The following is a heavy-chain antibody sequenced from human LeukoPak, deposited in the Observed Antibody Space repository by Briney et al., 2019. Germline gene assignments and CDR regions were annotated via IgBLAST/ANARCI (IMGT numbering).Heavy chain of an antibody. J-gene: IGHJ4*02. CDR2: ISSNGGST. V-gene: IGHV3-64*01. CDR1: GFTFSSYA. Sequence: GGSLRLSCAASGFTFSSYAMHWVRQAPGKGLEYVSAISSNGGSTYYANSVKGRFTISRDNSKNTLYLQMGSLRAEDMAVYCCARDPLASPSSGWSFFDYWGQGTLVTVSS. CDR3: ARDPLASPSSGWSFFDY. D-gene: IGHD6-19*01.